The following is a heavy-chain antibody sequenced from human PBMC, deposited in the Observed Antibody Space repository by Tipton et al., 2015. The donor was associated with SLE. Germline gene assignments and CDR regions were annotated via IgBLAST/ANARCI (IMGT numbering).Heavy chain of an antibody. CDR2: IYTSGST. Sequence: TLSLTCTVSGGSISSYYWSWIRQPPGKGLEWIGYIYTSGSTNYNPSLKSRVTISVDTSKNQFSLKLSSVTAADTAVYYCARGRGKWLAAYFQHWGQGTLVTVSS. CDR1: GGSISSYY. J-gene: IGHJ1*01. V-gene: IGHV4-4*09. CDR3: ARGRGKWLAAYFQH. D-gene: IGHD6-19*01.